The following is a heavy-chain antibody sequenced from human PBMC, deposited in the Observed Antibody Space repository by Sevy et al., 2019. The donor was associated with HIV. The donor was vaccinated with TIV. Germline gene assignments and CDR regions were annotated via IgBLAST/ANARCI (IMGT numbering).Heavy chain of an antibody. CDR1: SYTFSTYG. Sequence: ASVKVSCQASSYTFSTYGITWVRQAPGQGLEWMGWINANNGNTNYAQKFQGRVTMTTDTSSTTAYMELVSLRSDDTAIYYCARDSMRLVQGLVITPYFYGMDVWGQGTTVTVSS. CDR3: ARDSMRLVQGLVITPYFYGMDV. CDR2: INANNGNT. D-gene: IGHD3-10*01. J-gene: IGHJ6*02. V-gene: IGHV1-18*01.